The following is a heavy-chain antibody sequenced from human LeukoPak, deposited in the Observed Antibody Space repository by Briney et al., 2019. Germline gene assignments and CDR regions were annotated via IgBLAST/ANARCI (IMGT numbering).Heavy chain of an antibody. CDR1: GFTFYTYA. D-gene: IGHD4-17*01. J-gene: IGHJ6*03. V-gene: IGHV3-48*01. CDR2: ISSTSSTI. Sequence: GGSLRLSCAASGFTFYTYAMNWVRQAPGKGLEWVSYISSTSSTIYYADSVKGRFTISRDTAKNSLYLQMNSLRAEDTAVNSCARGDYGDYWNYYYMDVWGKGTTVTVSS. CDR3: ARGDYGDYWNYYYMDV.